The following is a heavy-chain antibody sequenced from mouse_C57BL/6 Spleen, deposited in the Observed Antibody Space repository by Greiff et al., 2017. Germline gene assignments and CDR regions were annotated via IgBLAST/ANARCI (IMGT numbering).Heavy chain of an antibody. V-gene: IGHV1-52*01. Sequence: QVQLQQPGAELVRPGSSVKLSCTASGYTFTSYWMHWVKQRPIQGLEWIGNIDPSDSETHYTQKFKDKVTLTVDKYSSTAYMQLSSLTSEDSAVYYCARSDSTGPYYFDYWGQGTTLTVSS. CDR1: GYTFTSYW. J-gene: IGHJ2*01. D-gene: IGHD3-2*02. CDR3: ARSDSTGPYYFDY. CDR2: IDPSDSET.